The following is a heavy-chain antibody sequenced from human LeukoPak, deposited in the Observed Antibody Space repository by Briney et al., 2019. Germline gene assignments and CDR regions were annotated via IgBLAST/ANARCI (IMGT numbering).Heavy chain of an antibody. CDR3: ARDGSSSSPEYNWFDP. Sequence: SETLSLTCTVSGGSISSYYWSWIRQPPGKGLEWIGYIYYSGSTNYNPSLKSRVAISVDTSKNQFSLKLSSVTAADTAVYYCARDGSSSSPEYNWFDPWGQGTLVTVSS. D-gene: IGHD6-6*01. V-gene: IGHV4-59*01. J-gene: IGHJ5*02. CDR2: IYYSGST. CDR1: GGSISSYY.